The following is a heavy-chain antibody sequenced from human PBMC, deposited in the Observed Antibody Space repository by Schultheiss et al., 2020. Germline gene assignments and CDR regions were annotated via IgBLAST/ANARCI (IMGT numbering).Heavy chain of an antibody. CDR3: ARDVGWHDLY. V-gene: IGHV3-30*04. J-gene: IGHJ4*02. CDR2: ISYDGSNK. CDR1: GFTFSSYA. D-gene: IGHD1-26*01. Sequence: GGSLRLSCAASGFTFSSYAMHWVRQAPGKGLEWVAVISYDGSNKYYADSVKGRFTISRVNSKNTLYLQMNSLRAEDTAVYYCARDVGWHDLYWGQGTLVTVSS.